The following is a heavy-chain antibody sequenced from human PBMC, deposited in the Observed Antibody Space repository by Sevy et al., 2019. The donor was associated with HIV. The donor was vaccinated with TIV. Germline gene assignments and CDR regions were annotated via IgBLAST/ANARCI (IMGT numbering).Heavy chain of an antibody. D-gene: IGHD3-10*01. CDR2: TYYRSRWYN. Sequence: SQTLSLTCAISGDSVSTNSAAWNWIRQSPSRGLEWLGRTYYRSRWYNDYAPSVRSRITINPDTSKNQLSLQLNSVTAEDTAVYYCAREGKDAFDIWGQGTMVTVS. V-gene: IGHV6-1*01. J-gene: IGHJ3*02. CDR1: GDSVSTNSAA. CDR3: AREGKDAFDI.